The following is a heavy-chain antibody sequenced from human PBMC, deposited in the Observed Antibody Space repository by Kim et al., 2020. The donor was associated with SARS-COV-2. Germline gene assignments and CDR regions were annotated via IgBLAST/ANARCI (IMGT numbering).Heavy chain of an antibody. D-gene: IGHD6-6*01. V-gene: IGHV3-11*01. CDR3: ARFAPRPGVGYYYGMDV. Sequence: SVKGRLTIPRDSAKNSRDLQMNSLGPEDTAVYYCARFAPRPGVGYYYGMDVWGQGTTVTVSS. J-gene: IGHJ6*02.